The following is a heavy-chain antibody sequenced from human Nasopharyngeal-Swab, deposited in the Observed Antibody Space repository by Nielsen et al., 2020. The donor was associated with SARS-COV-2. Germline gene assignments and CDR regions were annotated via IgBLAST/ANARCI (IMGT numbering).Heavy chain of an antibody. D-gene: IGHD2-8*02. CDR2: ISNSGST. J-gene: IGHJ5*02. CDR3: ARDLGYAFTGRGVNWFDP. V-gene: IGHV4-39*07. CDR1: GGSISTTNSN. Sequence: SETLSLTCTVSGGSISTTNSNWAWIRQSPGKGLQCIGTISNSGSTYYKPSLNSRVTITLDTSKNQFFLRLSSVTAADTAVYYCARDLGYAFTGRGVNWFDPWGQGTLVTVSS.